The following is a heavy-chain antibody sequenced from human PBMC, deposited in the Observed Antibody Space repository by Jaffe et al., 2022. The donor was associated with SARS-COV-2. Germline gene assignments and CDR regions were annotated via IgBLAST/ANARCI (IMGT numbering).Heavy chain of an antibody. CDR1: GYTFTSYG. D-gene: IGHD2-21*02. Sequence: QVQLVQSGAEVRKPGASVKVSCKASGYTFTSYGISWVRQAPGQGLEWMGSISGYNGHTNYAQKLQGRVTMTIDTSTSRSYMELTSLRSDDTAVYYCAREGGPYCGGDCYFDYWGQGTLVTVSS. V-gene: IGHV1-18*01. CDR2: ISGYNGHT. J-gene: IGHJ4*02. CDR3: AREGGPYCGGDCYFDY.